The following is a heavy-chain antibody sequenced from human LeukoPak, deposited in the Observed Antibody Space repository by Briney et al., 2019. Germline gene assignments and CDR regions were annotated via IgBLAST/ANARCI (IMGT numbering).Heavy chain of an antibody. D-gene: IGHD3-22*01. Sequence: GGSLRLSCAASGFTFSSYEMNWVRQAPGKGLEWVSYISSSGSTIYYADSVKGRFTISRDNAKNSLYLQMNSLRAEDTAVYYCAELGITMIEGVWGKGATVTISS. V-gene: IGHV3-48*03. CDR2: ISSSGSTI. CDR3: AELGITMIEGV. J-gene: IGHJ6*04. CDR1: GFTFSSYE.